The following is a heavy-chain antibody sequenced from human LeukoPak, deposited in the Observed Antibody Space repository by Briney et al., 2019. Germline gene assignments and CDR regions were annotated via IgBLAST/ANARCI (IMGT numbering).Heavy chain of an antibody. CDR1: GFTFSSYS. CDR3: ARDIGGSFYGRPFDY. CDR2: VSSANNYI. V-gene: IGHV3-21*01. J-gene: IGHJ4*02. Sequence: GGSLRLSCAASGFTFSSYSMNWVRKAPGKGLEWVSSVSSANNYIYYTDSVKGRFTISRDNAKNSLYLQMNSLRAEDTAIYYCARDIGGSFYGRPFDYWGQGTLVTVSS. D-gene: IGHD1-26*01.